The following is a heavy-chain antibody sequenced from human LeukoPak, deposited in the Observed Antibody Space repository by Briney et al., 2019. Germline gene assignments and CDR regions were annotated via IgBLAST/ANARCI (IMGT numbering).Heavy chain of an antibody. CDR2: IYTSGSA. CDR1: GGSMGSYY. CDR3: AGHSSRTMPFDY. J-gene: IGHJ4*02. Sequence: SETLSLTCTVSGGSMGSYYWNWVRQPPGKGLEWIGYIYTSGSANYNATTTYNPSLESRVTISVDTSKNRLSLKLTSVTAADTAVYYCAGHSSRTMPFDYWGQGTLTTVSS. V-gene: IGHV4-4*09. D-gene: IGHD1/OR15-1a*01.